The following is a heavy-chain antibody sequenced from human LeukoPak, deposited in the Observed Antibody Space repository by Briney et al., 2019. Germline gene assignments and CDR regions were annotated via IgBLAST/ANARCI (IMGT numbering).Heavy chain of an antibody. J-gene: IGHJ4*02. CDR1: GFTFSTYE. CDR2: ISRSGATT. V-gene: IGHV3-48*03. D-gene: IGHD6-19*01. CDR3: ARDTSGWYTDY. Sequence: GGSLRLSCTASGFTFSTYEFQWVRQAPGKGLEWVAYISRSGATTYYADSVKGRFTISRDSAKNSLYLQINNLRAEDTAVYYCARDTSGWYTDYWGQGTLVTVSS.